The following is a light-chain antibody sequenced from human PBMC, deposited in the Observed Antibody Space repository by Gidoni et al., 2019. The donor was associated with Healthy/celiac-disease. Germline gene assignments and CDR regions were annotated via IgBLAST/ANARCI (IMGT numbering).Light chain of an antibody. CDR1: QSISSY. CDR2: AAS. Sequence: QSPSSLSASVGDRVTITCRASQSISSYLNWYQQKPGKAPKLLIYAASSLQSGVPSRFSGSGSGTDFTLTISSLQPEDFATYYCQQSYSTPRTFGQGTKLEIK. V-gene: IGKV1-39*01. J-gene: IGKJ2*01. CDR3: QQSYSTPRT.